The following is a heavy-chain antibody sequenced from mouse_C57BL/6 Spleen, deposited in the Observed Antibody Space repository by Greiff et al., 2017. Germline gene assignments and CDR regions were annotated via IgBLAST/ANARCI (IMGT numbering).Heavy chain of an antibody. CDR1: GFNIKDYY. J-gene: IGHJ3*01. V-gene: IGHV14-1*01. CDR2: IDPEDGDT. Sequence: DVKLQESGAELVRPGASVKLSCTASGFNIKDYYMHWVKQRPEQGLEWIGRIDPEDGDTEYAPKFQGKATMTADTSSNTAYLQLSSLTSEDTAVYYCTTGPYYDYDGAFAYWGQGTLVTVSA. D-gene: IGHD2-4*01. CDR3: TTGPYYDYDGAFAY.